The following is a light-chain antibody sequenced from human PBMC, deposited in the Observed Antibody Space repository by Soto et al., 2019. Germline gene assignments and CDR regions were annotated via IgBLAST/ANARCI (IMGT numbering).Light chain of an antibody. CDR3: CSYAGSSTYV. Sequence: QSVLTQPASVSGAPGQSITISCTGTSSDVGSYNLVSWYQQHPGKAPTLMIYEVSKRPSGVSNRFSGSKSGNTASLTTSGLQAEDEADYYCCSYAGSSTYVFGPGTKVTVL. J-gene: IGLJ1*01. V-gene: IGLV2-23*02. CDR1: SSDVGSYNL. CDR2: EVS.